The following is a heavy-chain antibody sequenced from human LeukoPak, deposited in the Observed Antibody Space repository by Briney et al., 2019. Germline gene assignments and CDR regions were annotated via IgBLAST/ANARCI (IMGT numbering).Heavy chain of an antibody. CDR3: AGGLLWFGEVSPAAFDY. CDR2: INPNSGGT. V-gene: IGHV1-2*02. CDR1: GYTFTGYY. D-gene: IGHD3-10*01. Sequence: GASVKDPSTSSGYTFTGYYMHWVRQTPGQGLEWMGWINPNSGGTNYAQKFQRRDTMTRTTSISTAYMELSRLRSDDTAVYYCAGGLLWFGEVSPAAFDYWGQGTLVTVSS. J-gene: IGHJ4*02.